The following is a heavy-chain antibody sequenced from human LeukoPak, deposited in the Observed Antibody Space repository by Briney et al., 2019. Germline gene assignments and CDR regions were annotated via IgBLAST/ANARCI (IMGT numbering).Heavy chain of an antibody. Sequence: GRSLRLSCAASGFTFSSYGMHWLRQAPGKGLEWVAVIWYDGSNKYYADSVKGRFTISRDNSKNTLYLQMNSLRAEDTAVYYSAKDFRVGATYFDYWGQGTLVTVSS. CDR1: GFTFSSYG. V-gene: IGHV3-33*06. D-gene: IGHD1-26*01. CDR3: AKDFRVGATYFDY. J-gene: IGHJ4*02. CDR2: IWYDGSNK.